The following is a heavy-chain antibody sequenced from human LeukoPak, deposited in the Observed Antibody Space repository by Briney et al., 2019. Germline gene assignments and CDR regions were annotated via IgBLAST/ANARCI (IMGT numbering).Heavy chain of an antibody. J-gene: IGHJ4*02. Sequence: PGGSLRLSCAASGFTFSSYAMSWVRQAPGKGLEWVSGINWNGGSTGYADSVKGRFTISRDNAKNSLYLQMNSLRAEDTALYYCARGYCSSTSCYFDYWGQGTLVTVSS. V-gene: IGHV3-20*04. CDR2: INWNGGST. D-gene: IGHD2-2*01. CDR1: GFTFSSYA. CDR3: ARGYCSSTSCYFDY.